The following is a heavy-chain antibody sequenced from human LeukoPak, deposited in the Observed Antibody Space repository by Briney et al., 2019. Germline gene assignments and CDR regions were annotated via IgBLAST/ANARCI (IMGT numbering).Heavy chain of an antibody. V-gene: IGHV1-18*01. CDR3: AKRGLGSSSGAYYFDY. Sequence: GASVKVSCKASGYTFTSYGISWVRQAPGQGLEWMGWISAYNGNTNYAQKLQGRVTMTTDTSTSTAYMELRSLRSDDTAVYYCAKRGLGSSSGAYYFDYWGQGTLVTVSS. CDR2: ISAYNGNT. J-gene: IGHJ4*02. CDR1: GYTFTSYG. D-gene: IGHD6-6*01.